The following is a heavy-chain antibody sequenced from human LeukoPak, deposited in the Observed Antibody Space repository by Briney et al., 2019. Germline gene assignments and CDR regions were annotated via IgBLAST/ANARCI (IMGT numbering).Heavy chain of an antibody. CDR2: VDPEDGET. Sequence: ASVKVSCKVSGYTFTDYYMHWVQQAPGKGLEWMGLVDPEDGETIYEEKFQGRVTITADTSTDTAYMELSSLRSEDTAVYYCATVRKYSSSWYKSYYYYMDVWGKGTTVTVSS. CDR3: ATVRKYSSSWYKSYYYYMDV. V-gene: IGHV1-69-2*01. CDR1: GYTFTDYY. J-gene: IGHJ6*03. D-gene: IGHD6-13*01.